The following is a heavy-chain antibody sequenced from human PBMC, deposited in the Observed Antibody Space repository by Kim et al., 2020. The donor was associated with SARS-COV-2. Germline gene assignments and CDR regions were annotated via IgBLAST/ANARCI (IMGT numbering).Heavy chain of an antibody. CDR1: GFTFGNYW. CDR2: IKHDGTVE. CDR3: ATSWSYAFDS. Sequence: GGSLRLSCAASGFTFGNYWMTWVRQAPGQGLEWVANIKHDGTVEQYADFVEGRFTISRDNAKNSLYLEMDSLRAEDTAIYYCATSWSYAFDSWGQGTLVTVSS. D-gene: IGHD3-16*01. J-gene: IGHJ5*01. V-gene: IGHV3-7*03.